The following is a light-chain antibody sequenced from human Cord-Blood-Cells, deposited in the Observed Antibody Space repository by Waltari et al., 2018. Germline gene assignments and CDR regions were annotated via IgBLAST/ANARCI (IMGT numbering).Light chain of an antibody. CDR2: KAS. V-gene: IGKV1-5*03. CDR3: QQYNSYSPWT. CDR1: QSISSW. J-gene: IGKJ1*01. Sequence: DIQMTQSTSTLSPSVGDRVTITCRASQSISSWLAWYQEKPRKAPKLLNYKASSLESGVPSRFIASGSGTEFTLTISSLQPDDFATYYCQQYNSYSPWTFGQGTKVEIK.